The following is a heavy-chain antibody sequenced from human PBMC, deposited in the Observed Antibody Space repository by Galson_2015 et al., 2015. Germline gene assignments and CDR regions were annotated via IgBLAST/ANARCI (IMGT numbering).Heavy chain of an antibody. J-gene: IGHJ3*02. CDR1: GFTFSGSA. V-gene: IGHV3-73*01. D-gene: IGHD6-6*01. CDR2: IRSKANSYAT. Sequence: SLRLSCAASGFTFSGSAMHWVRQASGKGLEWVGRIRSKANSYATAYAASVKGRFTISRDDSKNTAYLQMNSLKTEDTAVYYCTRRGEGLVHEYAFDIWGQGTMVTVSS. CDR3: TRRGEGLVHEYAFDI.